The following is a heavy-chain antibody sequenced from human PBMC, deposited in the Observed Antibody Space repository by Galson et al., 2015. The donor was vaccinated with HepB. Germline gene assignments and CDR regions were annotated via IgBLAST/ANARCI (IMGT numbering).Heavy chain of an antibody. J-gene: IGHJ4*02. V-gene: IGHV3-23*01. D-gene: IGHD3-10*01. Sequence: SLRLSCAASGFTFSSYAMSWVRQAPGKGLEWVSAISGSGGSTYYADSVKGRFTISRDNSKNTLYLRMNSLRAEDTAVYYCAKSYWFGETLGSDFDYWGQGTLVTVSS. CDR1: GFTFSSYA. CDR3: AKSYWFGETLGSDFDY. CDR2: ISGSGGST.